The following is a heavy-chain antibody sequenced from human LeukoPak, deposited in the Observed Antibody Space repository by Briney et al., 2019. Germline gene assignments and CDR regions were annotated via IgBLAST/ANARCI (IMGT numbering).Heavy chain of an antibody. D-gene: IGHD2-8*01. J-gene: IGHJ4*02. V-gene: IGHV3-33*06. CDR2: IWYDGSNK. Sequence: GRSLRLSCAASGFTFSSYGMHWVRQAPGKGLEWVAVIWYDGSNKYYADSVKGRFTISRDNSENTLFLQMSSLRTEDTAVYYCAKDPLGFCTRATCRYLDSWGQGTLVTVSS. CDR1: GFTFSSYG. CDR3: AKDPLGFCTRATCRYLDS.